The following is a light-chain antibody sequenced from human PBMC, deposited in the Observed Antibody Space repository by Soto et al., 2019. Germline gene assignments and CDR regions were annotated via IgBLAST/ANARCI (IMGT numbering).Light chain of an antibody. CDR1: QISSSS. J-gene: IGKJ1*01. CDR3: QHYNSYSEA. CDR2: AAS. V-gene: IGKV1-39*01. Sequence: DIQMTPSPSSLSASVGDRVFLTCRARQISSSSLNWYQQKPGKAPKRLIYAASSLQSGVPSRFSGSGSGTEFTLTISSLQPDDFAIYYCQHYNSYSEAFGQGTKVDIK.